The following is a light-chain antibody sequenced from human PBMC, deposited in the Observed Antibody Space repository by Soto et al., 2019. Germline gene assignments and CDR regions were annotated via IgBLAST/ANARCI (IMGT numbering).Light chain of an antibody. CDR1: QSVSSSY. CDR2: GAS. J-gene: IGKJ1*01. Sequence: EIVLTQSPGTLSLSPGERATLSCRASQSVSSSYLAWYQQKPGQAPRLLIYGASSRATGIPDRFSGSGSGTVFTLTISRMGPEDFAVYYYQQYGSSPWTFGQGTKVEIK. V-gene: IGKV3-20*01. CDR3: QQYGSSPWT.